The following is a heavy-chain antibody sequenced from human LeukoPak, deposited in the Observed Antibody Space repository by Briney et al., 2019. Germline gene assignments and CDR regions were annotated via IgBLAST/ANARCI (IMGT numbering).Heavy chain of an antibody. Sequence: ASQTLSPTCAVSGDSVSSKNGAWNWIRQSPSRGLEWLGRTYYRSKWYNDYAESMEGRMTISQDTSKDQYSLHLNSVTPDDTAVYYCARDLGTTGWHTFDYWGQGTLVTVSS. D-gene: IGHD6-19*01. J-gene: IGHJ4*02. CDR3: ARDLGTTGWHTFDY. V-gene: IGHV6-1*01. CDR2: TYYRSKWYN. CDR1: GDSVSSKNGA.